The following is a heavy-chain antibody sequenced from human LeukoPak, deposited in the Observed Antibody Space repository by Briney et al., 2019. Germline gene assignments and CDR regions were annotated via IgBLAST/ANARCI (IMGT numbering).Heavy chain of an antibody. CDR2: INPSGGST. J-gene: IGHJ4*02. CDR3: ARDLRPRVNYIAVAGFDY. CDR1: GYTFTSYY. Sequence: ASVKVSCKASGYTFTSYYMHWVRQAPGQGLEWMGIINPSGGSTSYAQKFQGRVTMTRDTSTSTVYMELSSLRSEDTAVYYCARDLRPRVNYIAVAGFDYWGQGTLVTVSS. V-gene: IGHV1-46*01. D-gene: IGHD6-19*01.